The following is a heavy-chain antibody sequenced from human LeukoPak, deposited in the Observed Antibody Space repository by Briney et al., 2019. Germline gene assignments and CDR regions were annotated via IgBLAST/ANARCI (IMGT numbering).Heavy chain of an antibody. J-gene: IGHJ4*02. V-gene: IGHV3-30*18. Sequence: PGGSLTLSCAASGFTFSSYGMHWVRQAPGKGLEWVAVISYDGSNKYYADSVKGRFTISRDNSKNTLYLQMNSLRAEDTAVYYCAKGGRYSGSLDYWGQGTLVTVSS. CDR1: GFTFSSYG. CDR3: AKGGRYSGSLDY. CDR2: ISYDGSNK. D-gene: IGHD5-12*01.